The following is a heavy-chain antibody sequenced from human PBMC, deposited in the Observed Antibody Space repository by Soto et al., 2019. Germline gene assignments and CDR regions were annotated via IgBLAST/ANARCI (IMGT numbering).Heavy chain of an antibody. CDR1: GYMFISYG. V-gene: IGHV1-18*01. CDR2: ISASNGNT. Sequence: GVSVKVSCKASGYMFISYGINWVRQAPEQGLEWMGWISASNGNTKYAQNFQGRVTMTTDTSTSTAYMEMRSLRSDDTAVYYCVRDLDGSGSYYTDYWGPGTLVTVAS. J-gene: IGHJ4*02. CDR3: VRDLDGSGSYYTDY. D-gene: IGHD3-10*01.